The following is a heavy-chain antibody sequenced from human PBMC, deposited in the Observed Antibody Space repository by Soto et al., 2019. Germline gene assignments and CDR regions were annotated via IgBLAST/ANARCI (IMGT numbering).Heavy chain of an antibody. D-gene: IGHD4-17*01. Sequence: QITLKESGPTLVKPTQTLTLTCTFSGFSLTTNGVGVGWIRQPPGKALEWLALIYWNDDKPYSPSLKSRLTITKDTSKNQVVLTMTNMDPEDTGTYYCAHRRREGAVTTGFDYWGQGILVTVS. CDR2: IYWNDDK. V-gene: IGHV2-5*01. CDR3: AHRRREGAVTTGFDY. J-gene: IGHJ4*02. CDR1: GFSLTTNGVG.